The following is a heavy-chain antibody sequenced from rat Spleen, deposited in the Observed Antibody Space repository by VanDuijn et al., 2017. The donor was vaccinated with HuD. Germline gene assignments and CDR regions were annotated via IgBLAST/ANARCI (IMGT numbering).Heavy chain of an antibody. D-gene: IGHD1-2*01. CDR3: ASSQRPGDY. CDR1: GLSLTSNS. J-gene: IGHJ2*01. CDR2: ISSGGST. V-gene: IGHV2-6*01. Sequence: QVQLKESGPGLVQPSQTLSLTCTVSGLSLTSNSVSWIRQPPGKGLEWIAAISSGGSTYYNSALKSRLSISRDTSKSQVFLKMNSLQTEDTAMYFCASSQRPGDYWGQGVMVTVSS.